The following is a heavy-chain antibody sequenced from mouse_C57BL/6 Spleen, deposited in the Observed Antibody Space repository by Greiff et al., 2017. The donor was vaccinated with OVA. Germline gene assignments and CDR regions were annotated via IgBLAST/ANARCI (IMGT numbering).Heavy chain of an antibody. Sequence: EVQLQQSGAELVRPGASVKLSCTASGFNIKDDYMHWVKQMPEQGLEWIGWIDPENGDTEYASKFQGKATITADTSSNTAYLQLSSLTSEDTAVYYCTTVYYGSPKAYWGQGTLVTVSA. CDR1: GFNIKDDY. V-gene: IGHV14-4*01. CDR3: TTVYYGSPKAY. J-gene: IGHJ3*01. D-gene: IGHD1-1*01. CDR2: IDPENGDT.